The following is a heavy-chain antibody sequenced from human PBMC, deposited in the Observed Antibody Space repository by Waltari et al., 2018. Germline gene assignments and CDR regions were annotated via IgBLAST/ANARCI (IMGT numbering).Heavy chain of an antibody. CDR3: ARDSNWAFDY. CDR2: IFSTSNVI. D-gene: IGHD7-27*01. CDR1: GFTFSRYS. J-gene: IGHJ4*02. V-gene: IGHV3-48*01. Sequence: EVQLVESGGGLVQPGGSLRLSCAASGFTFSRYSMNWVRQAPGKGLEWISYIFSTSNVINYADSVKGRFTISRDNAKNSLYLQMNSLRADDTAVYYCARDSNWAFDYWGQGMLVTVSS.